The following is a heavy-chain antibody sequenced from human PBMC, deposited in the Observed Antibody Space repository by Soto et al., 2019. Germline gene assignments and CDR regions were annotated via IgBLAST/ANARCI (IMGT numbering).Heavy chain of an antibody. CDR3: ARQKCTSTSCNHGMDV. D-gene: IGHD2-2*01. V-gene: IGHV3-21*01. Sequence: EGQLVESGGGLVKPGGSLRLSCAASGFIFNKSPMNWVRRAPGKGLQWVSYITSTSSYTYYADSVKGRFTISRDNAKNSLYLQLSSLRAEDTAVYYCARQKCTSTSCNHGMDVWGPGTTVTVSS. CDR2: ITSTSSYT. CDR1: GFIFNKSP. J-gene: IGHJ6*02.